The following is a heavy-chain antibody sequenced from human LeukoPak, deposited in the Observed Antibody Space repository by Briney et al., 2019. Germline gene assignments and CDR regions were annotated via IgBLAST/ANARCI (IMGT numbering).Heavy chain of an antibody. CDR1: GFTFSSYW. D-gene: IGHD2-2*01. V-gene: IGHV3-7*04. J-gene: IGHJ6*03. CDR2: IKQDGSEK. Sequence: GGSLRLSCAASGFTFSSYWMSWVRQAPGKGLEWVANIKQDGSEKYYVDSVKGRFTISRDNAKNSLYPQMNSLRAEDTAVYYCARVAIVVVPAALSYYYYYYMDVWGKGTTVTVSS. CDR3: ARVAIVVVPAALSYYYYYYMDV.